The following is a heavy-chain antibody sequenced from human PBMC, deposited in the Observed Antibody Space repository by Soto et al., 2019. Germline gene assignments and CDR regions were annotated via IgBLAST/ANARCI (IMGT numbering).Heavy chain of an antibody. CDR2: ISGSGGST. D-gene: IGHD2-2*01. CDR3: AKDPFIVVVPAANYGMDV. J-gene: IGHJ6*02. V-gene: IGHV3-23*01. Sequence: GGSLRLSCAASGFTFSSYAMSWVRQAPGKGLEWVSAISGSGGSTYYADSVKGRFTISRDNSKNTLHLQMNSLRAEDTAVYYCAKDPFIVVVPAANYGMDVWGQGTTVTVSS. CDR1: GFTFSSYA.